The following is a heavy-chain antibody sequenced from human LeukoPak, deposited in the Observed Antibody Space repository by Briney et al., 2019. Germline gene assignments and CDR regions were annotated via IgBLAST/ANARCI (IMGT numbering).Heavy chain of an antibody. CDR1: GGSNSSYY. CDR3: AKDERNWNYNLASQTYD. J-gene: IGHJ4*02. Sequence: SETLSLTCTVSGGSNSSYYWSWIRQPPGKGLEWIGYIYYSGSTNYNPSLKSRVTISVDKSKNQFSLKLSSVTAEDTAVYYCAKDERNWNYNLASQTYDWGQGTLVTVSS. D-gene: IGHD1-7*01. V-gene: IGHV4-59*12. CDR2: IYYSGST.